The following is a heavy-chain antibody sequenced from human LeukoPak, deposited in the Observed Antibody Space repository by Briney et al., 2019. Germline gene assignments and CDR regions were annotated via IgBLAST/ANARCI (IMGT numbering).Heavy chain of an antibody. CDR3: ARGSGRITIFGVPY. V-gene: IGHV3-48*01. CDR1: GFTFSSYA. D-gene: IGHD3-3*01. J-gene: IGHJ4*02. Sequence: GGSLRLSCAASGFTFSSYAMHWVRQAPGRGLEWVSDISGNSDTINYADSVKGRFTVSRDNANNSLSLQMNRLRAEDTAVYYCARGSGRITIFGVPYWGQGTLVTVSS. CDR2: ISGNSDTI.